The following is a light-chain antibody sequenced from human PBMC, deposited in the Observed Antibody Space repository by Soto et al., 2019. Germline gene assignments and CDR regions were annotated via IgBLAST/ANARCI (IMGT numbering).Light chain of an antibody. Sequence: EIVMTQSPATLSVSPGERATLSCRASQSVSSNLAWYQQKPGQAPRLLIYGASTRATGIPARFSGSGSGTEFTLTISSLQSEDXXVYXXXXXXXWPPLTFGGGTKVEIK. V-gene: IGKV3-15*01. CDR1: QSVSSN. J-gene: IGKJ4*01. CDR2: GAS. CDR3: XXXXXWPPLT.